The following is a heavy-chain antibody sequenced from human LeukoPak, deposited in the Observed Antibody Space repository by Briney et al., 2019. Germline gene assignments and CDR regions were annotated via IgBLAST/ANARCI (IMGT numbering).Heavy chain of an antibody. CDR3: ARRVDDIVVVPAATRTPNWFDP. J-gene: IGHJ5*02. CDR2: INHSGST. CDR1: GGSFSGYY. Sequence: NPSETLSLTCAVYGGSFSGYYWSWIRQPPGKGLEWIGEINHSGSTNYNPSLKSRVTISVDTSKNQFSLKLSSVTAADTAVYYCARRVDDIVVVPAATRTPNWFDPWGQGTLVTVSS. V-gene: IGHV4-34*01. D-gene: IGHD2-2*01.